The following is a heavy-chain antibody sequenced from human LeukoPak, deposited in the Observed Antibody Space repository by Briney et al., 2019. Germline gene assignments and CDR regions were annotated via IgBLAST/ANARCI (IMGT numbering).Heavy chain of an antibody. J-gene: IGHJ6*02. Sequence: ASVKVSCKASGYTFTSYAIHWVRQAPGQGLEWMGWITPSGGTNYPQKFQGRVAITWDTSITTAYMDLSRLTSDDTAVYYCAREGTIYGVDVWGQGTTVTVSS. CDR3: AREGTIYGVDV. CDR1: GYTFTSYA. V-gene: IGHV1-2*02. CDR2: ITPSGGT. D-gene: IGHD4/OR15-4a*01.